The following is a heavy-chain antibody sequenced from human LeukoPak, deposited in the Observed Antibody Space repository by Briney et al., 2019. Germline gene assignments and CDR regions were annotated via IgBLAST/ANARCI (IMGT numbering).Heavy chain of an antibody. CDR1: GFTFSDYW. J-gene: IGHJ4*02. CDR2: IKGDGSDK. D-gene: IGHD5/OR15-5a*01. Sequence: SGGSLRLSCAASGFTFSDYWISWIRQAPGKGLEWVANIKGDGSDKYYVDSVKGRFTISRDNSKNTLYLQMNSLRAEDTAVHYCARVSTLSRLDGYYFDYWGQGTLVTVSS. V-gene: IGHV3-7*03. CDR3: ARVSTLSRLDGYYFDY.